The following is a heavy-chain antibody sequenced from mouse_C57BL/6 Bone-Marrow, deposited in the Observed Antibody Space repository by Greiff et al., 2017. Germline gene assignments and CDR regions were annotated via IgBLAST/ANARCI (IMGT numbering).Heavy chain of an antibody. CDR2: ISSGGSYT. CDR3: ARTHYGSIAY. CDR1: GFTFSSYG. J-gene: IGHJ3*01. Sequence: DVQLVESGGDLVKPGGSLKLSCAASGFTFSSYGMSWVRQTPDKRLEWVATISSGGSYTYYPDSVKGRFTISRDNAKNTLYLQMSSLKSEDTAMYYCARTHYGSIAYWGQGTLVTVSA. D-gene: IGHD1-1*01. V-gene: IGHV5-6*01.